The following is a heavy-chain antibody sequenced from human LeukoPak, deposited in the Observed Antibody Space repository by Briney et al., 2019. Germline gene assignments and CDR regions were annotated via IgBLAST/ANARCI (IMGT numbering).Heavy chain of an antibody. CDR2: IYYSGST. V-gene: IGHV4-59*08. CDR3: ARHTMGYYFDY. Sequence: PSETLSLTCTVSGGSIGSYYWSWIRQPPGKGLEWIGYIYYSGSTNYNPSLKSRVTISVDTSKNQFSLKLSSVTAADTAVYYCARHTMGYYFDYWGQGTLVTVSS. J-gene: IGHJ4*02. D-gene: IGHD3-10*01. CDR1: GGSIGSYY.